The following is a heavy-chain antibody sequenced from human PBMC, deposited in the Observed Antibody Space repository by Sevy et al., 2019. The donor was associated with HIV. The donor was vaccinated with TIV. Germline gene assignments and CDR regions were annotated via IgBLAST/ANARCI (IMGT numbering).Heavy chain of an antibody. V-gene: IGHV4-59*08. CDR2: VYYTGGT. CDR3: ARRNDFDI. J-gene: IGHJ3*02. Sequence: SETLSLTCTVSGGSINSDHWNWIRQHPRKGLEWIGYVYYTGGTNYNPSLKNRVTISVDRTKNQFSLKLTSVTAADTAVYYCARRNDFDIWGQGTMVTVSS. CDR1: GGSINSDH.